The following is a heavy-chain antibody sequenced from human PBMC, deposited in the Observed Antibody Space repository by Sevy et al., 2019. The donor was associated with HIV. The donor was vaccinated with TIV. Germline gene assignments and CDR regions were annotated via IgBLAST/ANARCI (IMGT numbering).Heavy chain of an antibody. CDR3: AGRGAPPNYYYYCLDV. Sequence: GGSLRLSCAASGFTFSSYRMHWVRQAPGKGLVWVSRINSDGSSTSYADSVKGRFTISRDNAKNTLYLQMNSLRAEDTAVYYCAGRGAPPNYYYYCLDVWGKGTTVTVSS. CDR1: GFTFSSYR. D-gene: IGHD1-26*01. CDR2: INSDGSST. V-gene: IGHV3-74*01. J-gene: IGHJ6*03.